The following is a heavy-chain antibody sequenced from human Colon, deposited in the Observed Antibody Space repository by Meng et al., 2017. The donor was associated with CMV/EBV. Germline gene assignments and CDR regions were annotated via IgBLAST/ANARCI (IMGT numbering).Heavy chain of an antibody. CDR2: SGSKDNSYTT. Sequence: CEVSGFIFRDYYLDWVRQAPGKGLEWVGRSGSKDNSYTTEYAASVKGRFTISRDASRNSLCLQMNSLKIEDTAVYFCARDGGQWSSDYWGQGALVTVSS. CDR3: ARDGGQWSSDY. CDR1: GFIFRDYY. V-gene: IGHV3-72*01. D-gene: IGHD3-10*01. J-gene: IGHJ4*02.